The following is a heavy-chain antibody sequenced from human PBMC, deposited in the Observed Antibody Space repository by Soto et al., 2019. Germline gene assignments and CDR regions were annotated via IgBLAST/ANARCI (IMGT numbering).Heavy chain of an antibody. CDR1: GGSISSGGYY. CDR2: IYYSGST. Sequence: SETLSLTCTVSGGSISSGGYYWSWIRQHPGKGLEWIGYIYYSGSTYYNPSLKSRVTISVDTSKNQFSLKLSSVTAADTAVYCNASRRRSDCHGYYYMDVWGKGTTVTVSS. V-gene: IGHV4-31*03. D-gene: IGHD2-21*01. J-gene: IGHJ6*03. CDR3: ASRRRSDCHGYYYMDV.